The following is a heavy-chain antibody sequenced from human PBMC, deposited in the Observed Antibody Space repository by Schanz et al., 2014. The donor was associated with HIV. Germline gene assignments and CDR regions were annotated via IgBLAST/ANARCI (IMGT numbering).Heavy chain of an antibody. CDR3: ARDLTGYSTMDA. V-gene: IGHV3-30*02. Sequence: QVQLVESGGGGVQPGGSLRLSCVASGFTFSAYVMHWGRQAPGKGLEWVASMWSDGSNKYYADSVRGRFTISRDNSKDTLYLQMNRLRAEDTAVYSCARDLTGYSTMDAWGQGTTVTVYS. CDR1: GFTFSAYV. J-gene: IGHJ6*02. CDR2: MWSDGSNK. D-gene: IGHD5-18*01.